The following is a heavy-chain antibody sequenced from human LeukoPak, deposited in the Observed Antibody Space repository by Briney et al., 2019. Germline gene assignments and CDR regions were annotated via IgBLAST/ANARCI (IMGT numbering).Heavy chain of an antibody. Sequence: SETLSLTCTVSGGSIRSYYWSWIREPPGKGLEWIGYIYYSGSTNYNPSLKSRVTISVDTSKNQFSLKLSSVTAADTAVYYCARVAGSYYFDYWGQGTLVTVSS. CDR2: IYYSGST. CDR1: GGSIRSYY. J-gene: IGHJ4*02. D-gene: IGHD1-26*01. V-gene: IGHV4-59*01. CDR3: ARVAGSYYFDY.